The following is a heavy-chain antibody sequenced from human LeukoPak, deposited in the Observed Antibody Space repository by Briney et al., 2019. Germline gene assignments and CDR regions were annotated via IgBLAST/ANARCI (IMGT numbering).Heavy chain of an antibody. V-gene: IGHV4-34*01. J-gene: IGHJ4*02. CDR1: GGSFSGYY. CDR2: INHSGST. CDR3: ARGGRKQPRTKVYYYFDY. Sequence: KSSETLSLTCAVYGGSFSGYYWSWIRQPPGMGLEWIGEINHSGSTNYNPSLKSRVTISVDTSKNQFSLKLSSVTAADTAVYYCARGGRKQPRTKVYYYFDYWGQGTLVTVSS. D-gene: IGHD1-14*01.